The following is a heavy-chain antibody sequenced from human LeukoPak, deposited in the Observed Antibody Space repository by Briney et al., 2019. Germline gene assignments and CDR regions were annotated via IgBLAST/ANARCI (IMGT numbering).Heavy chain of an antibody. CDR3: ARSNYYGSGSYDYYYYYMDV. J-gene: IGHJ6*03. V-gene: IGHV4-59*08. CDR2: IYYSGST. CDR1: GGSISSYY. D-gene: IGHD3-10*01. Sequence: SETLSLTCTVSGGSISSYYWSWIRQPPGKGLEWIGYIYYSGSTNYNPSLKSRVTISVDTSKNQFSLRLSSVTAADTAVYYCARSNYYGSGSYDYYYYYMDVWGKGTTVTISS.